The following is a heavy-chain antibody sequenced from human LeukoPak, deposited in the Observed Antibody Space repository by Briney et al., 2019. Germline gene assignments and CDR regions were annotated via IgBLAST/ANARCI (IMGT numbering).Heavy chain of an antibody. CDR3: ARGSSGYPTADY. CDR2: IYYSGST. V-gene: IGHV4-59*08. Sequence: SETLSLTCTVSGGSISSYYRSWIRQPPGKGLEWIGYIYYSGSTNYNPSLKSRVTISVDTSKNQFSLKLSSVTAADTAVYYCARGSSGYPTADYWGQGTLVTVSS. D-gene: IGHD3-22*01. J-gene: IGHJ4*02. CDR1: GGSISSYY.